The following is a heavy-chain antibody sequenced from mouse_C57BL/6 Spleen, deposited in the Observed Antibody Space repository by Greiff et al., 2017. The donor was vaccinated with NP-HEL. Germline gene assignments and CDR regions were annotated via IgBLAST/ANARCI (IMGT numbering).Heavy chain of an antibody. CDR1: GYTFTDYE. D-gene: IGHD1-1*01. Sequence: QVQLQQSGAELVRPGASVTLSCKASGYTFTDYEMHWVKQTPVHGLEWIGAIDPETGGTAYNQKFKGKAILTADKSSSTAYMELRSLTSEDSAVYYCTRVYYYGSSYDYFDYWGQGTTLTVSS. CDR2: IDPETGGT. J-gene: IGHJ2*01. V-gene: IGHV1-15*01. CDR3: TRVYYYGSSYDYFDY.